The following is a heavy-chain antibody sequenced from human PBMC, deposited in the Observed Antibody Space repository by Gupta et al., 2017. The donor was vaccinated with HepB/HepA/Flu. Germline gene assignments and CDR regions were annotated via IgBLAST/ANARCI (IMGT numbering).Heavy chain of an antibody. CDR3: ARLHWYSSSWLAGDYFDY. D-gene: IGHD6-13*01. Sequence: QLQLQESGPGLVKPSETLSLTCTVSGGSISSNSYYWGWLRQSPGKGLEWIGTVYYSGSTYYNPSLKSRVTISADTSKNQFSLKVSSVTAADTAMYYCARLHWYSSSWLAGDYFDYWGQGTLVTVSS. J-gene: IGHJ4*02. CDR1: GGSISSNSYY. V-gene: IGHV4-39*01. CDR2: VYYSGST.